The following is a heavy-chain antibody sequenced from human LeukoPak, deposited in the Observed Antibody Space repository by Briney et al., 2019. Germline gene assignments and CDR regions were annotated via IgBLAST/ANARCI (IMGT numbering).Heavy chain of an antibody. D-gene: IGHD2-8*01. Sequence: SETLSLTCAVYGGSFSGYYWSWIRQPPGKGLEWIGYIYYSGSTYYNPSLKSRVSISIDTSKNQFSLKLSSVTAADTAVYYCARVYQGIPGYWGQGTLVTVSS. CDR2: IYYSGST. CDR3: ARVYQGIPGY. V-gene: IGHV4-30-4*08. J-gene: IGHJ4*02. CDR1: GGSFSGYY.